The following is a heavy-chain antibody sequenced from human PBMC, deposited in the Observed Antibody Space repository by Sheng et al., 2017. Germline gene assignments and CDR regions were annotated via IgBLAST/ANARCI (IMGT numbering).Heavy chain of an antibody. J-gene: IGHJ6*03. V-gene: IGHV3-30*18. CDR3: AKEKNERAIYYYYMDV. CDR1: GFLFSDYV. D-gene: IGHD1-1*01. Sequence: QVQLVESGGGVVQPGRSLTLSCAASGFLFSDYVMHWVRQAPGSGLEWVTLISSDGTTKNYAESVRGRFTIFRDNSKNTLYLQMNSLGAEDTAVYYCAKEKNERAIYYYYMDVWGQGTTVTVSS. CDR2: ISSDGTTK.